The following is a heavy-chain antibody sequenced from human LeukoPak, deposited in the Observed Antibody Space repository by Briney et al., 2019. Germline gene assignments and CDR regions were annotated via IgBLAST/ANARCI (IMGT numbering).Heavy chain of an antibody. D-gene: IGHD3-10*01. CDR2: IYHSGST. CDR1: GYSISSGYY. Sequence: SETLSLTCTVSGYSISSGYYWGWIRQPPGKGLEWIGSIYHSGSTNYNPSLKSRVTISVDKSKNQFSLKLSSVTAADTAVYYCARYDGSGMWFDPWGQGTLVTVSS. CDR3: ARYDGSGMWFDP. J-gene: IGHJ5*02. V-gene: IGHV4-38-2*02.